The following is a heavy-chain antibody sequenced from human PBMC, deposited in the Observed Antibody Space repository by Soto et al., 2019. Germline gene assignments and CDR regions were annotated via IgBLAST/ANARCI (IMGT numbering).Heavy chain of an antibody. Sequence: SETLSLTCAVYGGSFSGYYWSWIRQPPGKGLEWIGEINHSGSTNYNPSLKSRVTISVDTSKNQFSLKLSSVTAADTAVYYCASLYYDILTGYYQAFDYWGQGTLVTVSS. V-gene: IGHV4-34*01. J-gene: IGHJ4*02. D-gene: IGHD3-9*01. CDR1: GGSFSGYY. CDR3: ASLYYDILTGYYQAFDY. CDR2: INHSGST.